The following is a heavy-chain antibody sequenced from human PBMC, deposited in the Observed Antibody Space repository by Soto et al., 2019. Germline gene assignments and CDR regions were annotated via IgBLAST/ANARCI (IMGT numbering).Heavy chain of an antibody. V-gene: IGHV1-69*12. CDR2: IIPIFGTA. CDR3: ASHYDRGGYYYRGLDY. D-gene: IGHD3-22*01. Sequence: QVQLVQSGAEVEKPGSSVKVSCKASGGTFNSYAISWVRQAPGQGLEWMGGIIPIFGTADYAQKFQGRVTITAVDSARPDSMERSSLGSGDTAVYYGASHYDRGGYYYRGLDYWGQGTLVTVSS. CDR1: GGTFNSYA. J-gene: IGHJ4*02.